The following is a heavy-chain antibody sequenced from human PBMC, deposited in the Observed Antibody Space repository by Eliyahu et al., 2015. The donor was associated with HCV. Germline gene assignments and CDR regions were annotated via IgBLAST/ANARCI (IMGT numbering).Heavy chain of an antibody. V-gene: IGHV3-21*01. D-gene: IGHD6-19*01. CDR1: GFTFSSYT. CDR2: ISKSDNYI. J-gene: IGHJ4*02. CDR3: ARVGRSAVAGGIDY. Sequence: EVQLVXSGGGLVKPGGXXSLXXXASGFTFSSYTMNWVRPAPGKGLEXVSSISKSDNYIYYIDSVKGRFTISRDNAKNSLYLQMHSLRVEDTALYYCARVGRSAVAGGIDYWGQGTLVTVSS.